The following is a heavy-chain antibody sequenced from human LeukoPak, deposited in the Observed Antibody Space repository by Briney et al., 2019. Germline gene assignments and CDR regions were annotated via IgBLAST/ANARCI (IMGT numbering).Heavy chain of an antibody. CDR1: GYTFTGYY. J-gene: IGHJ4*02. CDR3: ARDPDYYGDLTLDY. Sequence: GASVKVSCKASGYTFTGYYTHWVRQAPGQGLEWMGWINPNSGGTNYAQKFQGRVTMTRDTSISTAYMELSRLRSDDTAVYYCARDPDYYGDLTLDYWGQGTLVTVSS. D-gene: IGHD4-17*01. CDR2: INPNSGGT. V-gene: IGHV1-2*02.